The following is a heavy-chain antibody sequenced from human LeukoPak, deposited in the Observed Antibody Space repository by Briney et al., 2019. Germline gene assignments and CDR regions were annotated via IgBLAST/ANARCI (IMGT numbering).Heavy chain of an antibody. CDR2: IYYSGST. V-gene: IGHV4-39*07. J-gene: IGHJ4*02. CDR1: GGFISSYY. Sequence: SETLSLTCTVSGGFISSYYWGWIRQPPGKGLEWIGSIYYSGSTYYNPSLKSRVTISVDTSKNQLSLKLSSVTAADTAVYFCARSGGLWLLTYYFDYWGQGTLVTVSS. CDR3: ARSGGLWLLTYYFDY. D-gene: IGHD3-22*01.